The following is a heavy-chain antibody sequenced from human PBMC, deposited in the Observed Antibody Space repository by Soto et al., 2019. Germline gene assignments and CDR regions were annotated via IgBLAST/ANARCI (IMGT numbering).Heavy chain of an antibody. CDR3: ARAGNYYDASGFLFDS. V-gene: IGHV4-30-4*01. CDR2: FYYSGST. Sequence: QVQLQESGPGLVKPSQTLSLTCTVSGGSISSGDYYWSWIRQTQGKGLLWIGNFYYSGSTDYNPSFKRRVTISVDSSKNQFSLKLKSVTAADTAVYYCARAGNYYDASGFLFDSWGQGTLVTVSS. J-gene: IGHJ4*02. CDR1: GGSISSGDYY. D-gene: IGHD3-22*01.